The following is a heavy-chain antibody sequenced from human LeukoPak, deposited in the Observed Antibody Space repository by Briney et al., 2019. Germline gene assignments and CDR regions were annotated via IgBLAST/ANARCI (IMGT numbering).Heavy chain of an antibody. Sequence: SETLSLSCAVYGGSFSGYYWIWIRQPPGKGLEWIGEINHSGSTNYNPSLKSRVTISVETSKNQFSLKLSSVTAADTAVYYCARYCTNGVCIYGMDVWGQGTTVTVSS. D-gene: IGHD2-8*01. CDR2: INHSGST. J-gene: IGHJ6*02. CDR1: GGSFSGYY. V-gene: IGHV4-34*01. CDR3: ARYCTNGVCIYGMDV.